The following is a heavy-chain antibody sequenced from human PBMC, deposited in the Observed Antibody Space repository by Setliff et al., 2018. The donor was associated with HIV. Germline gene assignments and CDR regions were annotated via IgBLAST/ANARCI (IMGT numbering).Heavy chain of an antibody. J-gene: IGHJ6*03. CDR3: ARAGYYYYYYYMDV. D-gene: IGHD6-25*01. V-gene: IGHV4-31*03. Sequence: PSETLSLTCTVSGDSISSGAYYWSWIRQHPGKGLEWIGHIYYSGSTYYNPSLKSRVTISIDTSKNQFFLKLSSVTAADTAVYYCARAGYYYYYYYMDVWGKGTTVTVSS. CDR2: IYYSGST. CDR1: GDSISSGAYY.